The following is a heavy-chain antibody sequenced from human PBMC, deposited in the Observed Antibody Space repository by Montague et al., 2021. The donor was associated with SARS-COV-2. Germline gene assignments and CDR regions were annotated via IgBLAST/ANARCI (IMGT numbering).Heavy chain of an antibody. D-gene: IGHD2-2*01. CDR2: IYYSGST. J-gene: IGHJ5*02. CDR1: GGSISSSSYY. V-gene: IGHV4-39*01. Sequence: SETLSLTCTVSGGSISSSSYYWGWIRQPPGKGLEWIGSIYYSGSTXYNPSLKSRVTISVDTSKNQFSLKLSSVTAADTAMYYCARQGDQLLLEYWFDPWGQGTLVTVSS. CDR3: ARQGDQLLLEYWFDP.